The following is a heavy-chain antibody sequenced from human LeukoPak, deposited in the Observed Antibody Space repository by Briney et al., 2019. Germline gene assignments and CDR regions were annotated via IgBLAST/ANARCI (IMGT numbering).Heavy chain of an antibody. CDR2: IYYSGST. Sequence: SETLSLTCTVSGGSMSSYYWSWIRQPPGKGLEWIGYIYYSGSTNYNPSLKSRVTISVDTSKNQFTLKLSSVTAADTAVYYCARGRYGWLPFDYWGQGTLVTVYS. CDR3: ARGRYGWLPFDY. J-gene: IGHJ4*02. D-gene: IGHD3-16*01. CDR1: GGSMSSYY. V-gene: IGHV4-59*01.